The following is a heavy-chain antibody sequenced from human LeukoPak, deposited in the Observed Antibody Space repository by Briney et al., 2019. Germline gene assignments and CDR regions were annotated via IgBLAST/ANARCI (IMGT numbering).Heavy chain of an antibody. CDR3: ARGDSGSWYEEDYFDY. CDR2: IYYSGST. V-gene: IGHV4-30-4*01. CDR1: GGSISSGDYY. Sequence: SETLSLTCTVSGGSISSGDYYWSWIRQPPGKGLEWIGYIYYSGSTYYNPSLKSRVTISVDTSKNQFSLKLSSVTAADTAVYYCARGDSGSWYEEDYFDYWGQGTLVTVST. J-gene: IGHJ4*02. D-gene: IGHD6-13*01.